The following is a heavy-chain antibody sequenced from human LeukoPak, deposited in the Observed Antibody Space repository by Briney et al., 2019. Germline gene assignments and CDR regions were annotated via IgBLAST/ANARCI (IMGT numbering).Heavy chain of an antibody. CDR2: INPNSGGT. J-gene: IGHJ6*03. V-gene: IGHV1-2*02. Sequence: ASVKVSCKASGYIFTTYYMHWLRQAPGQGLEWMGWINPNSGGTNYAQKFQGRVTMTRDTSISTAYMELSRLRSDDTAVYYCARPYNWNNYYMDVWGKGTTVTVSS. D-gene: IGHD1/OR15-1a*01. CDR1: GYIFTTYY. CDR3: ARPYNWNNYYMDV.